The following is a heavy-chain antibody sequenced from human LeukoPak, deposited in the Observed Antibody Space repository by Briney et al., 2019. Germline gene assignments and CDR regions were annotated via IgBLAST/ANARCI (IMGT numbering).Heavy chain of an antibody. D-gene: IGHD1-1*01. CDR3: ARDRGTWNDDGFDY. Sequence: PSETLSLTCSVSGDSITGYYWGWIRQPPGKGLEWIGNIYYTGNTYYNSSLKSRVTISLDTSKNQFSLKLSSVTAADTAVYYCARDRGTWNDDGFDYWGQGTLVTVSS. V-gene: IGHV4-39*07. CDR2: IYYTGNT. CDR1: GDSITGYY. J-gene: IGHJ4*02.